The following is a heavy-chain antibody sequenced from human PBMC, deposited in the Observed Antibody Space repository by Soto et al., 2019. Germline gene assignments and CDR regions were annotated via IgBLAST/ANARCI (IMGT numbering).Heavy chain of an antibody. CDR3: ARERPGYCSSTSCYQFWFDP. CDR2: INKDGSST. CDR1: GFIFSSYW. V-gene: IGHV3-74*01. J-gene: IGHJ5*02. Sequence: EVQLVESGGGLVQPGGSLRLSCAASGFIFSSYWMHWVRQAPGKGLVWVSRINKDGSSTRYADSVKGRFTISRDNAKNTLYLQMTSLRAEDTAVYYCARERPGYCSSTSCYQFWFDPWGQGTLVTVSS. D-gene: IGHD2-2*01.